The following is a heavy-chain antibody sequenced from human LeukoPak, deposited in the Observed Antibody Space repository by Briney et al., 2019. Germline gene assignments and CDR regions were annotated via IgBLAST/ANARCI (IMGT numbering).Heavy chain of an antibody. CDR1: GGSFSGYY. CDR2: INHSGST. V-gene: IGHV4-34*01. Sequence: PSETLSLTCAVYGGSFSGYYWSWIRQPPGKGLEWIGEINHSGSTNYNPSLKSRVTISVDTSKNQFSLKLSSVTAADTAVYYCARAFVGSGSYYNQGTYDYWGQGTLVTVSS. J-gene: IGHJ4*02. CDR3: ARAFVGSGSYYNQGTYDY. D-gene: IGHD3-10*01.